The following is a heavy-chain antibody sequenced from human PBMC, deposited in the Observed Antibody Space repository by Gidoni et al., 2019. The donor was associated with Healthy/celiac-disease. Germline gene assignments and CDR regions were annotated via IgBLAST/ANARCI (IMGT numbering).Heavy chain of an antibody. V-gene: IGHV1-69*01. CDR1: GGTFSSYA. CDR2: IIPIFGTA. D-gene: IGHD6-13*01. Sequence: QSGAEVKKPGSSVKVSCKASGGTFSSYAISWVRQAPGQGLEWMGGIIPIFGTAFYAQKFQGRVTITADESTSTAYMELSSLRSEDTAVYYCARGGSSWTIRPFYYYYYMDVWGKGTTVTVSS. J-gene: IGHJ6*03. CDR3: ARGGSSWTIRPFYYYYYMDV.